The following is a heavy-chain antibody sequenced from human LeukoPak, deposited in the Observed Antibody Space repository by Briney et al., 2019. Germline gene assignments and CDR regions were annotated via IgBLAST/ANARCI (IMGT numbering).Heavy chain of an antibody. CDR2: IYYSGST. CDR1: GGSISSSSHY. J-gene: IGHJ4*02. D-gene: IGHD4-23*01. CDR3: ARDPGGGSTDY. V-gene: IGHV4-39*07. Sequence: SETLSLTCTVSGGSISSSSHYWGWIRQPPGKGLEWIGSIYYSGSTYYNPSLKSRVTISVDTSKNQFSLKLSSVTAADTAVYYCARDPGGGSTDYWGQGTLVTVSS.